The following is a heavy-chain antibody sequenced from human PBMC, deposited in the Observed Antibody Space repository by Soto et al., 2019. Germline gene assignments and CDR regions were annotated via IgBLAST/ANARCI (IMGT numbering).Heavy chain of an antibody. CDR3: ARGLAAAEDYYYGMDV. Sequence: GGSLRLSCAASGFTVSSNYMSWVRQAPGKRLEWVSVIYSGGSTYYADSVKGRFTISRDNSKNTLYLQMNSLRAEDTAVYYCARGLAAAEDYYYGMDVWGQGTTVTVSS. V-gene: IGHV3-53*01. J-gene: IGHJ6*02. CDR2: IYSGGST. CDR1: GFTVSSNY. D-gene: IGHD6-13*01.